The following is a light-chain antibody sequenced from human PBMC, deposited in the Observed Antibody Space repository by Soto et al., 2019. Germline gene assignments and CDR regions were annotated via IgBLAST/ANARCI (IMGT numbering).Light chain of an antibody. CDR1: QSISTS. Sequence: DIQMTQSPSSLSASVGDRVTITCRASQSISTSLNWYQQKPGKAPTLLIYAASTLQSGVPSRFSGSGSGTDFTLTISSLQPEDFSTYHGKQSDSIPDSFGPGTKVDFK. V-gene: IGKV1-39*01. CDR3: KQSDSIPDS. J-gene: IGKJ3*01. CDR2: AAS.